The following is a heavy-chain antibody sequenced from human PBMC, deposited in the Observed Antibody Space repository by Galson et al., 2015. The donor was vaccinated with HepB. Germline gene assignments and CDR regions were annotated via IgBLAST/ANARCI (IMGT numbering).Heavy chain of an antibody. CDR3: AKELYDSSGLAFDY. CDR2: ISGSGGST. D-gene: IGHD3-22*01. J-gene: IGHJ4*02. CDR1: GLTLSSSA. V-gene: IGHV3-23*01. Sequence: SLRLSCDASGLTLSSSAMSWVRQAPGKGLEWVSAISGSGGSTYYAVSVKGRFTISRDNSKNTLYLQMNRLRAEDTAVYYCAKELYDSSGLAFDYWGQGTLVTVSS.